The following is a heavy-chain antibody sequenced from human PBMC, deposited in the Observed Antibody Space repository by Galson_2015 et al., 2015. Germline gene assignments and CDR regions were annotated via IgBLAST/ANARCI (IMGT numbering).Heavy chain of an antibody. J-gene: IGHJ6*02. CDR3: TRDCGCSGASCYEPAYYGMDF. CDR1: GFTFSDYY. Sequence: SLRLSCAASGFTFSDYYMSWIRQAPGKGLEWVSYTNTGGSTTYFADSVKGRFTISRDNAKNSLYLQMNSLRAEDTAVYYCTRDCGCSGASCYEPAYYGMDFWGQGTTVTVSS. CDR2: TNTGGSTT. V-gene: IGHV3-11*01. D-gene: IGHD2-15*01.